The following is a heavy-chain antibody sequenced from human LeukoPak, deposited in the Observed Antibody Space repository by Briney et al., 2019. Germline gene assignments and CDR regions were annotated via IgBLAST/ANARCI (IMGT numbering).Heavy chain of an antibody. D-gene: IGHD1-26*01. Sequence: SETLSLTCAVSGGSISSGGYSWSWIRQPPGKGLEWIGYIYYSGSTYYNPSLKSRVTISVDTSKNQFSLKLSSVTAADTAVYYCARAEGRWELLWYFDLWGRGTLVTVSS. CDR1: GGSISSGGYS. CDR2: IYYSGST. J-gene: IGHJ2*01. V-gene: IGHV4-30-4*07. CDR3: ARAEGRWELLWYFDL.